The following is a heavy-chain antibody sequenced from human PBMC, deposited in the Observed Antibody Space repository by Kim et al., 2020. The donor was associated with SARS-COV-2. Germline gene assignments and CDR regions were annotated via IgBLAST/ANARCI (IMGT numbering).Heavy chain of an antibody. CDR3: ARDRSRRSGYQNRDY. CDR1: GFTFSSYS. J-gene: IGHJ4*02. V-gene: IGHV3-21*01. CDR2: ISSSSYI. D-gene: IGHD3-3*01. Sequence: GGSLRLSCAASGFTFSSYSMNWVRQAPGKGLEWVSSISSSSYIYYADSVKGRFTIFRDNAKNSMYLQMNSLRAEDTAVYYCARDRSRRSGYQNRDYWGQG.